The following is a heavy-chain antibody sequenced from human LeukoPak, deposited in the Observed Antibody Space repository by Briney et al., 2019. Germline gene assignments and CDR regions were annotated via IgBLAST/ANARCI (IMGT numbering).Heavy chain of an antibody. V-gene: IGHV3-21*01. J-gene: IGHJ5*02. CDR2: ISSISYT. Sequence: PGRSLRLSCAASGFTFSDYGMNWVRQAPGRELERISCISSISYTYYAALVRGRLIVFRDNAKIFLLLKMNSMRDETTATYYCIGYNWFDPWGQGTLVTVSS. CDR3: IGYNWFDP. CDR1: GFTFSDYG.